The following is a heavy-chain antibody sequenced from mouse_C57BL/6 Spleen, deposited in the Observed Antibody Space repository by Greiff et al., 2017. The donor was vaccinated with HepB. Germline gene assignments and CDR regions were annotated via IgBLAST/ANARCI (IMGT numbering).Heavy chain of an antibody. CDR3: TTNYLDY. Sequence: LVESGAELVRPGASVKLSCTASGFNIKDDYMHWVKQRPEQGLEWIGWIDPENGDTEYASKFQGKATITADTSSNTAYLQLSSLTSEDTAVYYCTTNYLDYWGQGTTLTVSS. D-gene: IGHD1-1*02. CDR1: GFNIKDDY. CDR2: IDPENGDT. V-gene: IGHV14-4*01. J-gene: IGHJ2*01.